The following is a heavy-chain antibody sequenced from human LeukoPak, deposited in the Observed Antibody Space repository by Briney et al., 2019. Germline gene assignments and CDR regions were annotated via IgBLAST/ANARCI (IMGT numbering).Heavy chain of an antibody. CDR2: ITYDGYYK. CDR3: ARDFLVVVAA. V-gene: IGHV3-30*03. CDR1: GFTFTTYG. J-gene: IGHJ4*02. Sequence: GGSLRLSCAASGFTFTTYGMHWVRQSPGKGLEWVALITYDGYYKYYSDSVKGRFTISSDTSKNTLYLQMNSLRAEDTAVYYCARDFLVVVAAWGQGTLVTVSS. D-gene: IGHD2-15*01.